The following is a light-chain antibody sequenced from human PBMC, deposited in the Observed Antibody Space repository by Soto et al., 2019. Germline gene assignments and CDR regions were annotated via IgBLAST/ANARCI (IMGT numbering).Light chain of an antibody. CDR2: DAS. Sequence: DIQMTQSPSSLSASVGDRVTITCQASQDISNYLNWYQQKPGKAPKLLIYDASNLETGAPSRFSGSGSGTDFTFTISSLQPEDIATYYCQQYDNRILFGPGTKVDIK. CDR1: QDISNY. J-gene: IGKJ3*01. CDR3: QQYDNRIL. V-gene: IGKV1-33*01.